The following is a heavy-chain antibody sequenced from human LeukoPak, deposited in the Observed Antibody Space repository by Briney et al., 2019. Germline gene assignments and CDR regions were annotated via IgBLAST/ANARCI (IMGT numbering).Heavy chain of an antibody. CDR1: GGSFSGYY. V-gene: IGHV4-34*01. Sequence: SETLSLTCAVYGGSFSGYYWSWIRQPPGNGLEWIGEINHSGSTNYNPSLKSRVTISVDTSKNQFSLKLSSVTAADTAVYYCATVLPGYSSSSTRNWFDPWGQGTLVTVSS. CDR2: INHSGST. J-gene: IGHJ5*02. CDR3: ATVLPGYSSSSTRNWFDP. D-gene: IGHD6-13*01.